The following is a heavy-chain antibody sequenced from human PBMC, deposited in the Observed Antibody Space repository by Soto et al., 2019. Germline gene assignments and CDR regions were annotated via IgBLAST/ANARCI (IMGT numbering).Heavy chain of an antibody. Sequence: SETLSLTCTVSGGSISSGGYYWSWIRQHPGKGLEWIGSIYYSGSTYYNPSLKSRVTISVDTSKNQFSLKLSSVTAADTAVYYCARREFGDSTNWFDPWGQGTLVTVSS. CDR2: IYYSGST. V-gene: IGHV4-39*01. CDR3: ARREFGDSTNWFDP. D-gene: IGHD3-10*01. J-gene: IGHJ5*02. CDR1: GGSISSGGYY.